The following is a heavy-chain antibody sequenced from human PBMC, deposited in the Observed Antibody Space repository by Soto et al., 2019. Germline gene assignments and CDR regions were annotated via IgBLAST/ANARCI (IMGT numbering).Heavy chain of an antibody. CDR1: GFSLSTDDVG. D-gene: IGHD6-6*01. J-gene: IGHJ4*02. CDR3: ARSKYRISSFGY. CDR2: IYWDDDK. V-gene: IGHV2-5*02. Sequence: SGPTLVNPTQTLTLTCTFSGFSLSTDDVGVGWIRQPPGKALDWLAVIYWDDDKRYSPSLKSRLTITKDTSKNQVLLTMTNMDPVDTATYFCARSKYRISSFGYWGQGALVTVSS.